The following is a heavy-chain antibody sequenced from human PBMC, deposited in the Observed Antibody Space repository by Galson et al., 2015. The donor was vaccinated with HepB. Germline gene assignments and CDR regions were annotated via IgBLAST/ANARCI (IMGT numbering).Heavy chain of an antibody. J-gene: IGHJ6*02. Sequence: SVKVSCKASGGIFNIYAMNWVRQAPGQGLEWMGRIIPFFDMAHYAQKFQGRVTITADISTTTAYMELSSLRSEDTAVYHCARDRGDLRDDDGMDVWGQGTTVTVSS. V-gene: IGHV1-69*04. CDR2: IIPFFDMA. CDR3: ARDRGDLRDDDGMDV. D-gene: IGHD2-21*02. CDR1: GGIFNIYA.